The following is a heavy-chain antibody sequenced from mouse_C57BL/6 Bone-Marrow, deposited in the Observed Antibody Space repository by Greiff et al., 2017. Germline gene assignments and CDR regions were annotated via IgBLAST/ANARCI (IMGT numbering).Heavy chain of an antibody. V-gene: IGHV5-17*01. CDR2: ISSGSSTI. CDR3: ARRPLMDY. CDR1: GFTFSDHG. J-gene: IGHJ4*01. Sequence: EVQLQQSGGGLVKPGGSLKLSCAASGFTFSDHGMHWVRQAPEKGLEWVAYISSGSSTIYYADTVKGRFTISRDNAKNTLFLQMTSLRSEDTAMYYCARRPLMDYWGQGTSVTVSS.